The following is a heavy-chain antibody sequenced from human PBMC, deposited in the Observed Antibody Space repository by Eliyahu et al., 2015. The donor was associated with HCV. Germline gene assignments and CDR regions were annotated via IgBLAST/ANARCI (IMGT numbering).Heavy chain of an antibody. CDR3: ARKPTGYPNWFDP. V-gene: IGHV4-39*01. CDR2: VSYSGNT. J-gene: IGHJ5*02. CDR1: GGSISTSPYY. D-gene: IGHD3-9*01. Sequence: QLQLQESGPGLVKPSETLSLTCTVSGGSISTSPYYWGWIRQPPGKGLEWIGSVSYSGNTYYNPVFNTRVTISLETSKNQFSLKLSSVTAADTALYYCARKPTGYPNWFDPWGQGTLVTVSS.